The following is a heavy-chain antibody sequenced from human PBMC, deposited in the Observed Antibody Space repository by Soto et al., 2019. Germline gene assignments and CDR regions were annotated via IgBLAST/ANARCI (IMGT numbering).Heavy chain of an antibody. CDR1: GFTFSSYG. J-gene: IGHJ6*03. Sequence: GGSLRLSCAASGFTFSSYGMHWVRQAPGKGLEWVAVISYDGSNKYYADSVKGRFTISRDNSKNTLYLQMNSLRAEDTAVYYCAKGDCSSTSCFLHYMDVWGKGTTVTVSS. D-gene: IGHD2-2*01. V-gene: IGHV3-30*18. CDR3: AKGDCSSTSCFLHYMDV. CDR2: ISYDGSNK.